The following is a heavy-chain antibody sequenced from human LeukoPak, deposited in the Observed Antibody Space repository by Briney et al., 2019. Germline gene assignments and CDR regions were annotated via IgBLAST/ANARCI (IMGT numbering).Heavy chain of an antibody. CDR2: IEQDGSEK. D-gene: IGHD5-18*01. CDR3: ARARIQLWLLEFDY. J-gene: IGHJ4*02. V-gene: IGHV3-7*01. Sequence: GGSLRLSCAASGFSFTTSWMSWVRQAPGKGLEWVASIEQDGSEKYYVDSVKGRFTISRDNAKNSLFLQMNSLRAEDTAVYYCARARIQLWLLEFDYWGQGTLVTVSS. CDR1: GFSFTTSW.